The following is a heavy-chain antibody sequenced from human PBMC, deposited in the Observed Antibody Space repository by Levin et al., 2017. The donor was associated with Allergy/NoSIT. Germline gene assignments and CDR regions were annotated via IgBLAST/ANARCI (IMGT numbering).Heavy chain of an antibody. J-gene: IGHJ6*03. CDR3: ARDRAGSSYYYYDYMDV. Sequence: GGSLRLSCAASGFTFSSYAMHWVRQAPGKGLEYVSAISSNGGSTYYANSVKGRFTISRDNSKNTLYLQMGSLRAEDMAVYYCARDRAGSSYYYYDYMDVWGKGTTVTVSS. CDR2: ISSNGGST. CDR1: GFTFSSYA. V-gene: IGHV3-64*01. D-gene: IGHD6-25*01.